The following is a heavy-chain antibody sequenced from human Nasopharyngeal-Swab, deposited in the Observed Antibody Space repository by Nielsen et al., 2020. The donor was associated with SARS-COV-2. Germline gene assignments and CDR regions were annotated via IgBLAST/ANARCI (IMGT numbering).Heavy chain of an antibody. V-gene: IGHV1-69*06. CDR3: ARDGFRVGAIKALDI. CDR2: IIPIFGTA. J-gene: IGHJ3*02. D-gene: IGHD3-10*01. Sequence: SVKVSCKASGGTFSSYAISWVRPAPGQGLEWMGGIIPIFGTANYAQKFQGRATITADKSTSTAYMELSSLRSEDTAVYYCARDGFRVGAIKALDIWGQGTMVTVSS. CDR1: GGTFSSYA.